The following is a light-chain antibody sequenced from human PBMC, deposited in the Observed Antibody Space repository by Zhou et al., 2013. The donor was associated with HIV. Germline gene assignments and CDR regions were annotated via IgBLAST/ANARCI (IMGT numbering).Light chain of an antibody. CDR2: DAS. CDR1: QSIGSY. V-gene: IGKV3-11*01. Sequence: EIVLTQSPVTLSLSPGERATLSCRASQSIGSYLTWYQQRPGQAPRLLIYDASNRAAGIPARFSGSGSGTDFTLIISTLEPEDFAVYYCQQYNNWPPYTFGQGTKLEIK. CDR3: QQYNNWPPYT. J-gene: IGKJ2*01.